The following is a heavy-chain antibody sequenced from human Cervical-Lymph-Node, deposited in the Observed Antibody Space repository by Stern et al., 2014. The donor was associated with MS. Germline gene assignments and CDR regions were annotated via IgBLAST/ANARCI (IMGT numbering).Heavy chain of an antibody. D-gene: IGHD2-15*01. J-gene: IGHJ4*02. CDR2: IYWDDDK. CDR1: GFSVTTAGVG. Sequence: QITLKESGPTLVKPTQTVTLTCTLSGFSVTTAGVGVGWIRQPPGKALEWLALIYWDDDKLYSPSLKNMLTITKDTSKNQVVLIMTDVDPVDTATYYCAHSRVKYCRGGTCYSSLFDYWGQGTLVTVSS. V-gene: IGHV2-5*02. CDR3: AHSRVKYCRGGTCYSSLFDY.